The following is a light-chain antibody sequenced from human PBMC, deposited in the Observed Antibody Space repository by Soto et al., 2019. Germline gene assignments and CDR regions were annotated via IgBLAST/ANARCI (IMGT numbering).Light chain of an antibody. CDR2: GAS. CDR3: QQSHSTPLT. CDR1: LRISKY. V-gene: IGKV1-39*01. Sequence: DIKLTQSPSSLSASVGDRVTITCRASLRISKYLNWYQQKPGKAPKLLIYGASTLQSGVPSRFSGSGSGTDFTLTITNLQPEDSAIYFCQQSHSTPLTFGGGIKLEI. J-gene: IGKJ4*01.